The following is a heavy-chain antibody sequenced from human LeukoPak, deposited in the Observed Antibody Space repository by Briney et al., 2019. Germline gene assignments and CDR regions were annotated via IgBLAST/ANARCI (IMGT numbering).Heavy chain of an antibody. Sequence: ASVKVSCKASGYTFTSYDINWVRQATGQGLERMGWMNPNSGNTGYAQKFQGRVTMTRNTSISTAYMELSSLRYEDTAAYYCARGGDLDAFDIWGQGTMVTVSS. J-gene: IGHJ3*02. CDR1: GYTFTSYD. CDR2: MNPNSGNT. D-gene: IGHD3-16*01. CDR3: ARGGDLDAFDI. V-gene: IGHV1-8*01.